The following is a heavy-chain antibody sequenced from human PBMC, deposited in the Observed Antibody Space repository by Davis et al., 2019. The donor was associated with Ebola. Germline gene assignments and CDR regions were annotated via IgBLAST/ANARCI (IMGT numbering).Heavy chain of an antibody. CDR3: ARLYGSGSSFDY. V-gene: IGHV4-34*01. Sequence: MPSETLSLTCAVYGRSFSGYYWSWIRQPPGKGLEWIGEINHSGSTNYNPSLKSRVTISVDTSKNQFSLKLSSVTAADTAVYYCARLYGSGSSFDYWGQGTLVTVSS. CDR2: INHSGST. J-gene: IGHJ4*02. D-gene: IGHD3-10*01. CDR1: GRSFSGYY.